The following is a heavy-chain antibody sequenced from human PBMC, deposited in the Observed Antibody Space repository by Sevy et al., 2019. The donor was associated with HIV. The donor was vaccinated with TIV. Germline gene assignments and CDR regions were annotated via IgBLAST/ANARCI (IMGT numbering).Heavy chain of an antibody. J-gene: IGHJ5*02. Sequence: GGSLRLSCTASGFTFSSYDMNWVRQAPGKGLEWVSKISSSGSSIYYADSVKGRFTISRDNAKNSLNLQMNSLRAEDTAFYYCTRNGGAFDKGSAPGGRGTRVPVSS. V-gene: IGHV3-48*03. D-gene: IGHD3-10*01. CDR3: TRNGGAFDKGSAP. CDR2: ISSSGSSI. CDR1: GFTFSSYD.